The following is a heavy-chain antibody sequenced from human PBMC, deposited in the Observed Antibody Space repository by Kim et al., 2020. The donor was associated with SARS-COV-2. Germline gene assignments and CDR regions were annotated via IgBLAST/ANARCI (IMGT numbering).Heavy chain of an antibody. J-gene: IGHJ6*02. CDR1: GYRFTSYW. CDR2: IDPSDSYT. Sequence: GESLKISCKGSGYRFTSYWISWVRQMPGKGLEWMGRIDPSDSYTNYSPSFQGHVTISADKSISTAYLQWSSLKASDTAMYYCARASIAARPYYYYYGMDVWGQGTTVTVSS. CDR3: ARASIAARPYYYYYGMDV. V-gene: IGHV5-10-1*01. D-gene: IGHD6-6*01.